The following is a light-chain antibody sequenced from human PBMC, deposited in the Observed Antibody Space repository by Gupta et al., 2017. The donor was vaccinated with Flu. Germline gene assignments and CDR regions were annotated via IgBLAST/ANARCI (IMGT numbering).Light chain of an antibody. CDR2: AAS. Sequence: GDRATIACRASQSIDNYLAWYQQKPGKVPKLLIYAASTLQSGVPSRFSGSGSGTDFTLTISSLQPEDVATYYCQKNNRAPFTFGGGTKVEIK. CDR3: QKNNRAPFT. J-gene: IGKJ4*01. V-gene: IGKV1-27*01. CDR1: QSIDNY.